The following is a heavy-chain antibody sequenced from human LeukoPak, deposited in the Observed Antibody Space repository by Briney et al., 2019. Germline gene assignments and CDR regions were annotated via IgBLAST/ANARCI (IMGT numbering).Heavy chain of an antibody. CDR1: EFTFRSYG. CDR3: EKDRMTRTYCGGGCYDFDY. D-gene: IGHD2-21*01. J-gene: IGHJ4*02. CDR2: IWYDGSSK. V-gene: IGHV3-33*06. Sequence: GGSLRLSCAVSEFTFRSYGMHWARQAPGKGLEWVATIWYDGSSKYYADSVKGRFTISRDNSKNTLYLQMNSLRAEDTAVYSWEKDRMTRTYCGGGCYDFDYWGQGTLVTVSS.